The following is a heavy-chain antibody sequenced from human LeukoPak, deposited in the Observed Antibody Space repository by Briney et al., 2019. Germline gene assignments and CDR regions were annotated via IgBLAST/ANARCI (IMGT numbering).Heavy chain of an antibody. J-gene: IGHJ4*02. Sequence: GGSLRLSCAASGFTFSSYSMNWVRQAPGKGLEWVSSISSSSSYIYYADSVKGRFTISRDNAKNSLYLQMNSLRAEDTAVYYCARGTGSSWSGYYFDYWGQGTLVTVSS. CDR1: GFTFSSYS. CDR2: ISSSSSYI. D-gene: IGHD6-13*01. CDR3: ARGTGSSWSGYYFDY. V-gene: IGHV3-21*01.